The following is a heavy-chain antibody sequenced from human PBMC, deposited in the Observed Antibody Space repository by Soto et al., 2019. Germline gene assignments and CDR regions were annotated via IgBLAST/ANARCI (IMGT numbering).Heavy chain of an antibody. D-gene: IGHD3-22*01. CDR2: IYYSGST. V-gene: IGHV4-39*01. J-gene: IGHJ4*02. CDR1: GGSISSSSYY. CDR3: ARRTRDYYDSSGYPDY. Sequence: SETLSLTCTVSGGSISSSSYYWGWIRQPPGKGLEWIGSIYYSGSTYYNPSLKSRVTISVDTSKNQFSLKLSSVTAADTAVYYCARRTRDYYDSSGYPDYWGQGNLVTVSS.